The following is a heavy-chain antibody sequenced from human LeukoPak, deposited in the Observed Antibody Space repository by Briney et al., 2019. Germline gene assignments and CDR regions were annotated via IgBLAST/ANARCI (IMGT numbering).Heavy chain of an antibody. CDR3: ARIPRQLHLDP. J-gene: IGHJ5*02. V-gene: IGHV3-7*01. D-gene: IGHD2-2*01. CDR1: GFTFSSYW. Sequence: QPGGSLRLSCAASGFTFSSYWMTWVRQAPGKGLEWVAKIKQDGSDKYYVDSVKGRFTISRDNAKNSLYLQMNSLRAEDTAVYYCARIPRQLHLDPWGQGTLVTVSS. CDR2: IKQDGSDK.